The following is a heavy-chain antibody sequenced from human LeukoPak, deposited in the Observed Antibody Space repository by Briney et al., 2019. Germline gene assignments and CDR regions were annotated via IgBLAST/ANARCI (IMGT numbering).Heavy chain of an antibody. V-gene: IGHV1-2*02. Sequence: ASVKVSCKASGYSFTGYYMHWVRQAPGQGLEWMGWINPNSGDTKYAQKFQGRVTMTRDTSISTAYMELSSLRSEDTAVYYCARGRIRYSYGYSDYWGQGTLVTVSS. CDR2: INPNSGDT. CDR1: GYSFTGYY. J-gene: IGHJ4*02. D-gene: IGHD5-18*01. CDR3: ARGRIRYSYGYSDY.